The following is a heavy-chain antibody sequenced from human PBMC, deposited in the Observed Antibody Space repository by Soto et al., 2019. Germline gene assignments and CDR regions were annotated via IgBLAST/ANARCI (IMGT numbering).Heavy chain of an antibody. Sequence: SVKVSCKASGFTFTSSAVQWVRQARGQRLEWIGWIVVGSGNTNYAQKFQERVTITRDMPTSTAYMELSSLRSEDTAVYYCAAVGPPGYSSSWCRDYYYGMDVWGQGTTVTVSS. CDR2: IVVGSGNT. D-gene: IGHD6-13*01. V-gene: IGHV1-58*01. CDR3: AAVGPPGYSSSWCRDYYYGMDV. CDR1: GFTFTSSA. J-gene: IGHJ6*02.